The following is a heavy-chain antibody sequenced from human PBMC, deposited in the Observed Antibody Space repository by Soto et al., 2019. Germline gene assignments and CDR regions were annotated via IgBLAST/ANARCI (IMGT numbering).Heavy chain of an antibody. J-gene: IGHJ4*02. V-gene: IGHV3-21*01. CDR3: AREGSAYYYDSSGYKLDY. D-gene: IGHD3-22*01. Sequence: EVQLVESGGGLVKPGGSLRLSCAASGFTFSSYSMNWVRQAPGKGLEWVSSISSSSSYIYYADSVKGRFTISRDNAKNSLYLKMNSLRAEDTAVYYCAREGSAYYYDSSGYKLDYWGQGTLVTVSS. CDR1: GFTFSSYS. CDR2: ISSSSSYI.